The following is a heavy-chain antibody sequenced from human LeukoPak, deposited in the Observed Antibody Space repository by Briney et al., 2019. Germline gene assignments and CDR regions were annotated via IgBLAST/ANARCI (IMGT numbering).Heavy chain of an antibody. J-gene: IGHJ4*02. V-gene: IGHV3-23*01. CDR2: ITGGGGTA. Sequence: GGSLRLSCEASGLTFSSYGMSWVRQAPGKGLQWVSAITGGGGTAYYADSVKGRFTISRDNSKNMLYLQMNSLRAEDTAVYYCAKMQGYFDYWGQGTLVPVSS. CDR3: AKMQGYFDY. CDR1: GLTFSSYG.